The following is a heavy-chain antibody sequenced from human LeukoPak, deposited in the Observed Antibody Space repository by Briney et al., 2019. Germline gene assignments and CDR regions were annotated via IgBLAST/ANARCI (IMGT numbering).Heavy chain of an antibody. D-gene: IGHD1-1*01. CDR2: INPNSGGT. V-gene: IGHV1-2*02. CDR3: AREGTYYYYYMDV. Sequence: ASVKVSCKASGYTFTGYYMHWVRQVPGQGLEWMGWINPNSGGTNYAQKFQGRVTMTRDTSISTAYMELSRLRSDDTAVYYCAREGTYYYYYMDVWGKGTTVTVSS. J-gene: IGHJ6*03. CDR1: GYTFTGYY.